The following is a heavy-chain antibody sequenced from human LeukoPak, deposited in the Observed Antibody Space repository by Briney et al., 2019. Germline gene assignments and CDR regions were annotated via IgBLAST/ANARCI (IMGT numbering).Heavy chain of an antibody. V-gene: IGHV4-4*07. CDR2: IYTSGST. CDR1: GGSISSYY. J-gene: IGHJ3*02. D-gene: IGHD6-13*01. CDR3: ARENSSSYRAFDI. Sequence: SETLSLTCTVSGGSISSYYWSWIRQPAGKGLEWIGRIYTSGSTNYNPSLKSRVTMSVDTSKNHFSLNLSSVTAADTAVYYCARENSSSYRAFDIWGQGTMVTVSS.